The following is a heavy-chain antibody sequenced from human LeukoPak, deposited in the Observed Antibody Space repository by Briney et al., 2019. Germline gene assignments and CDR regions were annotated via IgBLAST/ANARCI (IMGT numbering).Heavy chain of an antibody. CDR1: GGSISSSSYY. CDR2: IYYSGST. D-gene: IGHD3-10*01. V-gene: IGHV4-39*07. Sequence: PSETLSLTCTVSGGSISSSSYYWGWIRQPPGKGLEWIGSIYYSGSTYYNPSLKSRVTISVDTSKNQFSLKLSSVTAADTAVYYCARAGGYYGSGSVPVYWGQGTLVTVSS. J-gene: IGHJ4*02. CDR3: ARAGGYYGSGSVPVY.